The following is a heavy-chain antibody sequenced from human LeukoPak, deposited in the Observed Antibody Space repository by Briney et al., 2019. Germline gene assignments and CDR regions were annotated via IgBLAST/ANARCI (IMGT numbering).Heavy chain of an antibody. Sequence: ASVKVSCKASGYTFTGYYMHWVRQAPGQGLEWMGIIYPGDSDTRYSPSFQGQVTISADKSISTAYLQWSSLKASDTAMYYCASQWLPKYRDDYWGQGTLVTVSS. J-gene: IGHJ4*02. V-gene: IGHV5-51*01. CDR3: ASQWLPKYRDDY. CDR1: GYTFTGYY. CDR2: IYPGDSDT. D-gene: IGHD5-12*01.